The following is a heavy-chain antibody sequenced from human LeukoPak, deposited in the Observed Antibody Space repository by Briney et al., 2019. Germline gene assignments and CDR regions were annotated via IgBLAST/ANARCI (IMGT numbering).Heavy chain of an antibody. Sequence: SETLSLTCGVSGGSISGTNWWSWVRQPPGQGLEWIGEISLAGQTNYNPSLNGRVTMPLDKSSNQLSLHLTSVTAADTATYFCSRESGPFCPFGYWGQGTLVIVSS. CDR2: ISLAGQT. D-gene: IGHD1-26*01. J-gene: IGHJ4*02. CDR3: SRESGPFCPFGY. CDR1: GGSISGTNW. V-gene: IGHV4/OR15-8*02.